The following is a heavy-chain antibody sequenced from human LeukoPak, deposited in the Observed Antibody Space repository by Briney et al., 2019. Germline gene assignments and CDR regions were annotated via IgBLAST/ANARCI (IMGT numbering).Heavy chain of an antibody. V-gene: IGHV4-59*11. CDR3: ATIKRGSTYGYFDF. J-gene: IGHJ4*02. Sequence: SETLSLTCTVSGASTASHYWTWLRQPPGKELEWIAYMFDTVSTKSNPPLKSRLTLSVDTSEKQLSLRLSSVTAADTAVYYCATIKRGSTYGYFDFWGQGIKVTVSS. CDR1: GASTASHY. CDR2: MFDTVST. D-gene: IGHD5-18*01.